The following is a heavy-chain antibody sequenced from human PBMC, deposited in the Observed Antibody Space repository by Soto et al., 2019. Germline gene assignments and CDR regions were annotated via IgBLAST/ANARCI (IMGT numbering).Heavy chain of an antibody. CDR2: IIPIFGTA. J-gene: IGHJ4*02. D-gene: IGHD1-26*01. V-gene: IGHV1-69*01. CDR1: GGTFSSYA. CDR3: ARGGSGSLRHYFDY. Sequence: QVQLVQSGAEVKKPGSSVKVSCKASGGTFSSYAISWVRQAPGQGLEWMGGIIPIFGTANYAQKFQGRVTITADESTSTAYMGLSSLRSEDTAVYYCARGGSGSLRHYFDYWGQGTLVTVSS.